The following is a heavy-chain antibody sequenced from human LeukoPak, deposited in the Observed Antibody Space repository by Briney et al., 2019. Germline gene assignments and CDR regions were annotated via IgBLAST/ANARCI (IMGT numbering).Heavy chain of an antibody. D-gene: IGHD2-2*02. CDR3: ARAGFVPAAIRDAFDI. Sequence: GASVKVSCKASGSTFTGYYILWVRQAPGEGLEWMGWINPNSGGTNSAQKFQGRVTMTRDTSISTASMELSRLRSDDTAVYYCARAGFVPAAIRDAFDIWGQGSMVTVSS. CDR1: GSTFTGYY. CDR2: INPNSGGT. J-gene: IGHJ3*02. V-gene: IGHV1-2*02.